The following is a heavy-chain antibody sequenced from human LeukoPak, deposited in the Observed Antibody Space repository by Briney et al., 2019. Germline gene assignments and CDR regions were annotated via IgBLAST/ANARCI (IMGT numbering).Heavy chain of an antibody. V-gene: IGHV1-69*04. CDR2: IIPILGIA. CDR1: GGTFSSYA. Sequence: SVKVSCKASGGTFSSYAISWVRQAPGQGLEWMGRIIPILGIANYAQKFQGRVTITADKSTSTAYMELSSLRSEDTAVYYCARRGAYGVIDYWGQGTLVTVSS. D-gene: IGHD4-17*01. J-gene: IGHJ4*02. CDR3: ARRGAYGVIDY.